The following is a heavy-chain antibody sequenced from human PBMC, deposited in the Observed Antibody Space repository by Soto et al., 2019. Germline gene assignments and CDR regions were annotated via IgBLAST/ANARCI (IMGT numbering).Heavy chain of an antibody. CDR1: GFTFSSYS. J-gene: IGHJ5*02. CDR3: ARGQMAPIHNWFDP. CDR2: ISSSSSTI. V-gene: IGHV3-48*02. D-gene: IGHD5-12*01. Sequence: EVQLVESGGGLVQPGGSLRLSCAASGFTFSSYSMNWVRQAPGKGLEWVSYISSSSSTIYYADSVKGRFTISRDNAKNSLYLRMNSLRDEDTAVYYCARGQMAPIHNWFDPWGQGTLVTVSS.